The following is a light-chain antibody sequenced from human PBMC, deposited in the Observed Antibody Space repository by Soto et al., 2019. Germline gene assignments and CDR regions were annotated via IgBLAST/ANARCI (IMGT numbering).Light chain of an antibody. CDR1: QSIGNN. V-gene: IGKV3-11*01. Sequence: IVLTQSPATLSLSPGERATLSCRASQSIGNNLAWFQQKPGQAPRLLIYDASKRSTGIPARFSGSGSGTDFTLIISSLEPEDFAVYYCQQFNNWPHTFGQGTRLEIK. CDR2: DAS. J-gene: IGKJ2*01. CDR3: QQFNNWPHT.